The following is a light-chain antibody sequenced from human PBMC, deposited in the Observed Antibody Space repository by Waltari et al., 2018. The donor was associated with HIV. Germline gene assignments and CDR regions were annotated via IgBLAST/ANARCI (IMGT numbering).Light chain of an antibody. J-gene: IGLJ2*01. CDR3: SSYAGSAVV. Sequence: QSALTQPPSASGSRGQSVTISCTGTSSDVGAYNYVSWYQQYPGMAPKLIIYEVNKRPSGVPYRVSGSKSGNTASLTVSGLQAEDEADFYCSSYAGSAVVFGGGTKLTVL. V-gene: IGLV2-8*01. CDR2: EVN. CDR1: SSDVGAYNY.